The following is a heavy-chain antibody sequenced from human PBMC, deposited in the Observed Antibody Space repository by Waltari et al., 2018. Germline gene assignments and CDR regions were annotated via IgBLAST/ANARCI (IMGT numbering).Heavy chain of an antibody. J-gene: IGHJ6*02. CDR2: IYHSGST. Sequence: QVQLQESGPGLVKPSETLSLTCAVSGYSISSGYYWGWIRQPPGKGLEWIGSIYHSGSTYYNPSLKSRVTISVDTSKNQFSLKLSSVTAADTAVYYCANQLSNYGDYYYYGMDVWGQGTTVTVSS. D-gene: IGHD2-2*01. CDR1: GYSISSGYY. V-gene: IGHV4-38-2*01. CDR3: ANQLSNYGDYYYYGMDV.